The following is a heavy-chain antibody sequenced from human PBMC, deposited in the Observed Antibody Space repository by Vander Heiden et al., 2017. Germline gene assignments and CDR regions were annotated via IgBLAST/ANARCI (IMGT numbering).Heavy chain of an antibody. CDR3: ARDVGGAGSD. CDR1: GFPFHNYW. D-gene: IGHD1-26*01. J-gene: IGHJ4*02. V-gene: IGHV3-74*01. Sequence: EVQLVESGGGLVQPGGSLRLSCAVSGFPFHNYWMHWLRQVPGKGVVWVSRLDEYGNNRDYAASVKGRFTISRDNANNMLYLQMNSLRPEDTAIYYCARDVGGAGSDWGQGTLVTVSS. CDR2: LDEYGNNR.